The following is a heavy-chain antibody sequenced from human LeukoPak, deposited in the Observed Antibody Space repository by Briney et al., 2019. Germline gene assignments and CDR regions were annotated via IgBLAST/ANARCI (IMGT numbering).Heavy chain of an antibody. CDR1: GNTFSSYF. CDR3: GRVTFYAFDI. Sequence: PGASVKVSCKASGNTFSSYFIHWVRQAPGQGLEWMGIISPGGGSTTYAQELQGRVTMTRDTSTSTVYMELSSLRSEDTAVYYCGRVTFYAFDIWGQGTMVTVSP. CDR2: ISPGGGST. D-gene: IGHD3-3*02. V-gene: IGHV1-46*01. J-gene: IGHJ3*02.